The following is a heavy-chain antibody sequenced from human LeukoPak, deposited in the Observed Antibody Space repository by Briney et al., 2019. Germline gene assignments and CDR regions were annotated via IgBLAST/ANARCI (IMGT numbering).Heavy chain of an antibody. CDR1: GLTLSSCG. Sequence: TGGSLRLSCAASGLTLSSCGMHWVRQAPGKGLEWVAVISYDGSNKFYADSVTGRFTISIDNSKNTLHLQMNSLRAEDTAVYYCAAKGYIYGNNAFDIWGQGTMVTVSS. CDR3: AAKGYIYGNNAFDI. V-gene: IGHV3-30*03. D-gene: IGHD5-18*01. CDR2: ISYDGSNK. J-gene: IGHJ3*02.